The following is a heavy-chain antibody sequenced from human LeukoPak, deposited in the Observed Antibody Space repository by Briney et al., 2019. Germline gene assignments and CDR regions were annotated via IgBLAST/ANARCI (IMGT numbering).Heavy chain of an antibody. Sequence: PGGSLRLSCAASGFTFSSYWMSWVRQAPGKGLEWVANIKQDGSEKSYVDSVTGRFTISRDNAKNSLYLQMDSLRAEDTAVYYCAREYYYYYYMDVWGKGTTVTVSS. CDR1: GFTFSSYW. V-gene: IGHV3-7*01. CDR2: IKQDGSEK. CDR3: AREYYYYYYMDV. J-gene: IGHJ6*03.